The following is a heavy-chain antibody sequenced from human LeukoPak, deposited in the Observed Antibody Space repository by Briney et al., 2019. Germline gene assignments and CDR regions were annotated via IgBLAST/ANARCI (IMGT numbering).Heavy chain of an antibody. CDR2: IRYDGSNK. V-gene: IGHV3-30*02. J-gene: IGHJ4*02. CDR1: GFTFSSYG. Sequence: GGPLRLSCAASGFTFSSYGMHWVRQAPGKGLEWVAFIRYDGSNKYYADSVKGRFTISRDNSKNTLYLQMNSLRAEDTAVYYCAKTTGSGSGSYHFDYWGQGTLVTVSS. D-gene: IGHD3-10*01. CDR3: AKTTGSGSGSYHFDY.